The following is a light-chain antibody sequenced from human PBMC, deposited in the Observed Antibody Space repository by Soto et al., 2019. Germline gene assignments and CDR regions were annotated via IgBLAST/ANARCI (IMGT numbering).Light chain of an antibody. CDR2: ATS. CDR3: QHYNNWPLT. Sequence: EIVMTQSPATLSVSPGERASLSCRASQSVSSNLAWYQQKPGQTPRLLLYATSTRATGIPARFSGSGSGTEFTLTISSLQSEDLAFYYCQHYNNWPLTFGGGTKVDIK. V-gene: IGKV3-15*01. CDR1: QSVSSN. J-gene: IGKJ4*01.